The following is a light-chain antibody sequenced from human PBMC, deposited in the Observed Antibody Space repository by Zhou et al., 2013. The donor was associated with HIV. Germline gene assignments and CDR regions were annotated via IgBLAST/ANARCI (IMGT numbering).Light chain of an antibody. CDR2: GAS. J-gene: IGKJ4*01. CDR3: QQANSFPPLT. CDR1: QSVSNF. V-gene: IGKV1-12*01. Sequence: DIQMTQSPSSLSASVGDRVTITCRTSQSVSNFFAWYQQKPGQAPNLLIHGASTLQSGVPSRFSGTGSGTDFTLTISSLQPEDFATYYCQQANSFPPLTFGGGTKVEIK.